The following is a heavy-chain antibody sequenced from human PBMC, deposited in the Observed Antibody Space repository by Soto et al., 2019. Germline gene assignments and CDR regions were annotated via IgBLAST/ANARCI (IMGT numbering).Heavy chain of an antibody. J-gene: IGHJ6*02. CDR1: GFTFSSYW. V-gene: IGHV3-74*01. CDR2: INSDGSST. CDR3: ASRVYGYSDNYYYYYGMDV. D-gene: IGHD5-18*01. Sequence: GGSLRLSCAASGFTFSSYWMHWVRQAPGKGLVWVSRINSDGSSTSYADSVKGRFTISRDNAKNTLYLQMNSLRAEDTAVYYCASRVYGYSDNYYYYYGMDVWGQGTTVTVSS.